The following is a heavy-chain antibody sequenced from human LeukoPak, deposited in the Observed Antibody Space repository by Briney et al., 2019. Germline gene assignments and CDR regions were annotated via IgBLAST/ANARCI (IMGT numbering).Heavy chain of an antibody. Sequence: GGSLRLSCAASGFTFSGSAMSWVRQAPGKGLDWVSLISSTGGNSYYADSVKGRFTISRDNSKDTLYLQMDSPRAEDTAIYYCVRDIQLSTWGLGTKVTVSS. J-gene: IGHJ3*01. CDR1: GFTFSGSA. CDR2: ISSTGGNS. D-gene: IGHD5-24*01. V-gene: IGHV3-23*01. CDR3: VRDIQLST.